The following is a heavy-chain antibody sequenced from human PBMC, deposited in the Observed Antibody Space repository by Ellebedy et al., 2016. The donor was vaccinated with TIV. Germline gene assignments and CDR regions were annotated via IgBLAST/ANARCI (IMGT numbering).Heavy chain of an antibody. V-gene: IGHV4-59*01. D-gene: IGHD5-24*01. Sequence: SETLSLTCTVSGGSIGTYYWHRLRQPPGRRLEWIAYIHHSGTTNYNPSLQSRGTISLDTSTNQFSLKLSSVTAADTTVYYCAREGMDGYNFFDYWGQGTLVTVSS. J-gene: IGHJ4*02. CDR1: GGSIGTYY. CDR3: AREGMDGYNFFDY. CDR2: IHHSGTT.